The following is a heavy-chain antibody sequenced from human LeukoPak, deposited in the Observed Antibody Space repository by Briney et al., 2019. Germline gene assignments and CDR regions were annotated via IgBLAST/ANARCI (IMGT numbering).Heavy chain of an antibody. V-gene: IGHV3-21*01. CDR3: ARVGGIVVVPAAPSDY. CDR2: ISSSSSYI. CDR1: GFTFSSYS. Sequence: GVSLRLSCAASGFTFSSYSMNWVRQAPGKGLEWVSSISSSSSYIYYADSVKGRFTISRDNAKNSLYLQMNSLRAEDTAVYYCARVGGIVVVPAAPSDYWGQGTLVTVSS. J-gene: IGHJ4*02. D-gene: IGHD2-2*01.